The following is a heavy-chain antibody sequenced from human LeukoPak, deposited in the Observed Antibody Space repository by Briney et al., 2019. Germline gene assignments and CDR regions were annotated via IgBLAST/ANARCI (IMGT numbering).Heavy chain of an antibody. D-gene: IGHD2-15*01. CDR2: IYYSGST. Sequence: SETLSLTCTVPGGSVSSSSHYWNWIRQPPGKGLEWIGSIYYSGSTNYNPSLQSRVTISVDTSKNQFSLRLSSVTAADTAMYYCARRDCSGGSCYFQPWGQGTLVTVSS. V-gene: IGHV4-39*01. CDR1: GGSVSSSSHY. CDR3: ARRDCSGGSCYFQP. J-gene: IGHJ1*01.